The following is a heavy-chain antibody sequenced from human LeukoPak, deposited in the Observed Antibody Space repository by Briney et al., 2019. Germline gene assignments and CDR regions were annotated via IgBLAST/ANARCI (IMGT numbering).Heavy chain of an antibody. D-gene: IGHD6-6*01. CDR2: IYHSGST. V-gene: IGHV4-59*12. CDR3: ARAEYSSSSAGLDY. CDR1: GGSISSYY. J-gene: IGHJ4*02. Sequence: SSETLSLTCTVSGGSISSYYWSWIRQPPGKGLEWIGYIYHSGSTYYNPSLKSRVTISVDRSKNQFSLKLSSVTAADTAVYYCARAEYSSSSAGLDYWGQGTLVTVSS.